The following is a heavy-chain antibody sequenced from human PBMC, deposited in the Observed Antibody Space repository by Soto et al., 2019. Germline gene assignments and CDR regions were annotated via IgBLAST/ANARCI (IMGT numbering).Heavy chain of an antibody. J-gene: IGHJ6*02. Sequence: EVQLLESGGGLVQPGGSLRLSCAASGFTFSSYAMSWVRQAPGKGLEWVSAISGSGGSTYYADSVKGRITISRDNSKNTLYLQMNSLRAEDTAVYYCANLGATNNYYYGMDVWGQGTTVTVSS. CDR2: ISGSGGST. V-gene: IGHV3-23*01. D-gene: IGHD1-26*01. CDR3: ANLGATNNYYYGMDV. CDR1: GFTFSSYA.